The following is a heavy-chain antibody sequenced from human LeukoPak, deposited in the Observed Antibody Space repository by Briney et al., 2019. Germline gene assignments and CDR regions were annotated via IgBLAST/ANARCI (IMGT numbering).Heavy chain of an antibody. D-gene: IGHD3-16*01. Sequence: SETLSLTCTVSGGSTSSYYWSWIRQPPGKGLERIGYIYYSGSTNYNPSLKSRVTISVDTSKNQFSLKLSSVTAADTAVYYCARDFYDYVWGTNAFDIWGQGTMVTVSS. CDR1: GGSTSSYY. V-gene: IGHV4-59*01. CDR3: ARDFYDYVWGTNAFDI. CDR2: IYYSGST. J-gene: IGHJ3*02.